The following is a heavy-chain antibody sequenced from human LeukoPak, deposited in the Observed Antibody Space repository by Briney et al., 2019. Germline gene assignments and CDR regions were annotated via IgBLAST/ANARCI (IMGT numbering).Heavy chain of an antibody. CDR1: GGSISSSSYY. V-gene: IGHV4-39*07. Sequence: SETLSLTCTVSGGSISSSSYYWGWIRQPPGKGLEWIGEINHSGSTNYNPSLKSRVTISVDTSKNQFSLKLSSVTAADTAVYYCARGGGSGSFDYWGQGTLVTVSS. CDR2: INHSGST. J-gene: IGHJ4*02. D-gene: IGHD1-26*01. CDR3: ARGGGSGSFDY.